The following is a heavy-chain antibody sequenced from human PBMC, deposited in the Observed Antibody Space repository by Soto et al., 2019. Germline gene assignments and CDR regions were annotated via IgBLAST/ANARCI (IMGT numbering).Heavy chain of an antibody. V-gene: IGHV3-53*01. J-gene: IGHJ1*01. D-gene: IGHD3-22*01. CDR2: IYSGGII. CDR3: ARDRVESGYPEYFQH. Sequence: GGSLRLSCAASGFTVSSNYMSWVRQAPGKGLKWVSVIYSGGIIYYADSVKGRFTISRDNFKNTLYLQMNSLRAEDTAVYYCARDRVESGYPEYFQHWGQGTLVTVSS. CDR1: GFTVSSNY.